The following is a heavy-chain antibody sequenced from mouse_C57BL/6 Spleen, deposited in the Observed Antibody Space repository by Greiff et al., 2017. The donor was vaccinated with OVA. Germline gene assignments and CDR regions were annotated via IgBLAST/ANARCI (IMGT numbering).Heavy chain of an antibody. J-gene: IGHJ1*03. Sequence: VQLQQSGPELVKPGASVKISCKASGYSFTGYYMNWVKQSPEKSLEWIGEINPSTGGTTYNQKFKAKATLTVDKSSSTAYMQLKSLTSEDSAVYYCARGYSNYGHSYCDVWGTGTTVTVSS. CDR1: GYSFTGYY. V-gene: IGHV1-42*01. D-gene: IGHD2-5*01. CDR2: INPSTGGT. CDR3: ARGYSNYGHSYCDV.